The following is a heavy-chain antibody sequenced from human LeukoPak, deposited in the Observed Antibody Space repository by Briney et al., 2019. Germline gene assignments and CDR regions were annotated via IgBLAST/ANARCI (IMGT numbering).Heavy chain of an antibody. CDR3: ARSREMATMSY. V-gene: IGHV3-21*01. Sequence: GGSLRLSCAASGFTFRSYSMNWVRQAPGKGLEWVSSISSSSSYIYYADSVKGRLTISRDNAKNSLYLQMNSLRAEDTAVYYCARSREMATMSYWGQGTLVTVSS. CDR1: GFTFRSYS. CDR2: ISSSSSYI. J-gene: IGHJ4*02. D-gene: IGHD5-24*01.